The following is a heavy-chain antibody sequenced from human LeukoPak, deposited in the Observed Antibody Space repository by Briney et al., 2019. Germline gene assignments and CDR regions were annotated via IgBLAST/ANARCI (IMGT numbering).Heavy chain of an antibody. CDR1: GGSISSSSYY. CDR2: IYYSGST. Sequence: KTSETLSLTCTVSGGSISSSSYYWGWIRQPPGKGLEWIGSIYYSGSTYYNPSLKSRVTISVDTSKNQFSLKLSSVTAADTAVYYCARDQGESSSSLDYWGQGTLVTVSS. D-gene: IGHD6-13*01. V-gene: IGHV4-39*07. CDR3: ARDQGESSSSLDY. J-gene: IGHJ4*02.